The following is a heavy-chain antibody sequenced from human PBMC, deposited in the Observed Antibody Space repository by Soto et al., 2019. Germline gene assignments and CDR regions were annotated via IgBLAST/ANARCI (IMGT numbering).Heavy chain of an antibody. CDR2: ISWNSGSI. CDR3: VKDSRVVVTATQSHAFDI. D-gene: IGHD2-21*02. Sequence: EVQLVESGGGLVQPGRSLRLSCAASGFTFDDYAMHWVRQAPGKGLEWVSGISWNSGSIDYADSVKGRFTISRDNAKNSLYLQMNSLRAEDTALYYCVKDSRVVVTATQSHAFDIWGQGTMVTVSS. J-gene: IGHJ3*02. V-gene: IGHV3-9*01. CDR1: GFTFDDYA.